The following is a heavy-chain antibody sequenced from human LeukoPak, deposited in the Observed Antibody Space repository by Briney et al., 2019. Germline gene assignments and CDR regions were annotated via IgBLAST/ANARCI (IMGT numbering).Heavy chain of an antibody. Sequence: SETLSLTCAVSGYSISSGYYWGWIRQPPGKGLEWNGSIYHSGSTYYNPSLKSRVTISVDTSKNQFSLKLSSVTAADTAVYYCARQGGGAYYYDSSGYFDYWGQGTLVTVSS. V-gene: IGHV4-38-2*01. CDR1: GYSISSGYY. CDR3: ARQGGGAYYYDSSGYFDY. J-gene: IGHJ4*02. D-gene: IGHD3-22*01. CDR2: IYHSGST.